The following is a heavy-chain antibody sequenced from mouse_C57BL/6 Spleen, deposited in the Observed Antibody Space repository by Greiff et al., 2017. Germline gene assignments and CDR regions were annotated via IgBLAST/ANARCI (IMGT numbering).Heavy chain of an antibody. D-gene: IGHD2-1*01. CDR3: AKDGNSLAF. J-gene: IGHJ3*01. CDR1: GFSLTSYG. Sequence: VQLQQSGPGLVQPSQCLSITCTVSGFSLTSYGVHWVRQSPGKGLEWLGVIGSGGSTDYNAAFMSRLSIPKDNSKGQVFYKRNSLQADGTAIYYWAKDGNSLAFGGQGTLVTVSA. CDR2: IGSGGST. V-gene: IGHV2-5*01.